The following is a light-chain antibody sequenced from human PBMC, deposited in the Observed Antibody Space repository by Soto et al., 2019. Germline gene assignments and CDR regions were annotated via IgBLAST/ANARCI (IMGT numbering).Light chain of an antibody. Sequence: QSVLNQPPSASGTPGQRVTISCSGRSSNIGSNVVNWYQQFPGTAPKLLIYSDYQRPSGVPDRFSGSRSGTSASLAISGLQSEDEADYYCATWDGSLNAILFGGGTKVTVL. J-gene: IGLJ2*01. V-gene: IGLV1-44*01. CDR3: ATWDGSLNAIL. CDR1: SSNIGSNV. CDR2: SDY.